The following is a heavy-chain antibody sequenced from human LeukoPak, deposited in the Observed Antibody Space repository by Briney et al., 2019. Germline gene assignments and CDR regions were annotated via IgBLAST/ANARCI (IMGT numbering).Heavy chain of an antibody. Sequence: SVKVSCKASRGSFSSYAISWVRQAPGQGLEWLGGIIPIFGTANYAQKFQGRVTITADESTSTAYMELSSLRSEHTAVYYCARGIVVVVAAREYYYYMVVWGKGTTVTVSS. CDR3: ARGIVVVVAAREYYYYMVV. D-gene: IGHD2-15*01. CDR1: RGSFSSYA. V-gene: IGHV1-69*13. CDR2: IIPIFGTA. J-gene: IGHJ6*03.